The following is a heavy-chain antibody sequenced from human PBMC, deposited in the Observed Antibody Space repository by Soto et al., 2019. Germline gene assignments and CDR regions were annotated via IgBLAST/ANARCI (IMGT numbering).Heavy chain of an antibody. J-gene: IGHJ5*02. V-gene: IGHV1-58*02. D-gene: IGHD3-10*01. CDR1: GFTFTSSA. Sequence: QMQLVQSGPEVKKPGTSVKVSCKASGFTFTSSAMQWVRQARGQRLEWIGWIVVGSGNTNYAQKFQERVTITRDMLXSTAYMERSSLRSEDTAVYYCAADIMVRGNNWFDPWGQGTLVTVSS. CDR3: AADIMVRGNNWFDP. CDR2: IVVGSGNT.